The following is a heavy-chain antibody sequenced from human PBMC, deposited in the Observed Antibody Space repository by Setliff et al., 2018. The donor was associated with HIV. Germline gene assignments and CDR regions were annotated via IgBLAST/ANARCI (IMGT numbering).Heavy chain of an antibody. V-gene: IGHV4-39*01. CDR3: ARHFSIFGVTIISNDAFDI. J-gene: IGHJ3*02. CDR2: VYYSGTT. Sequence: SETLSLTCIVSGVSTISSSSSYYWGWVRQPPGKGLEWIGSVYYSGTTYYNPSLTSRVTISVDTSKNQFSLKLTSVTAADTALYYCARHFSIFGVTIISNDAFDIWGRGTMVTVSS. D-gene: IGHD3-3*01. CDR1: GVSTISSSSSYY.